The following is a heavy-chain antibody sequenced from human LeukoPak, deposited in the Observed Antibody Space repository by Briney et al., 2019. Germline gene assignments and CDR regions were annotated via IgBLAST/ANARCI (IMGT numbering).Heavy chain of an antibody. Sequence: GESLKISCKGSGYSFTSYWIGWVRQMPGKGLEWMGIIYPGDSDTRYSLSFQGQVTISADKSISTAYLQWSSLKASDTAMYYCARVTMVRGVIIIGFDYWGQGTLVTVSS. V-gene: IGHV5-51*01. CDR2: IYPGDSDT. D-gene: IGHD3-10*01. J-gene: IGHJ4*02. CDR1: GYSFTSYW. CDR3: ARVTMVRGVIIIGFDY.